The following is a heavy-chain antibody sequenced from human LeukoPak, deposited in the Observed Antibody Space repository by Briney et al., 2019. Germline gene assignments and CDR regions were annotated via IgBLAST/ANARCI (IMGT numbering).Heavy chain of an antibody. D-gene: IGHD3-22*01. CDR2: ISPSADRT. V-gene: IGHV3-23*01. CDR3: AIMHGYYDGSGYWVQ. CDR1: GFTFNSYA. J-gene: IGHJ4*02. Sequence: GRSLRLSCAAAGFTFNSYAMHWVRQASGKGLEWVSFISPSADRTSNADSVEGRFTISRDNPRNTLYLQMNSLRDEDTAVYYCAIMHGYYDGSGYWVQWGQGTLVTVSS.